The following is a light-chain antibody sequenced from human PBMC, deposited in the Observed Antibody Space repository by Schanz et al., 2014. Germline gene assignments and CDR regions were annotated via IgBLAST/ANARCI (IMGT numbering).Light chain of an antibody. CDR1: QRVNGNY. CDR3: QQYGSSPIT. Sequence: EIVLTQSPGTLSVSPGERATLSCRASQRVNGNYLSWYQQKPGQAPSLVIYGASRRATGIPDRFSGSGSGTDFTLTISRLEPEDFAVYYCQQYGSSPITFGQGTRLEIK. CDR2: GAS. J-gene: IGKJ5*01. V-gene: IGKV3-20*01.